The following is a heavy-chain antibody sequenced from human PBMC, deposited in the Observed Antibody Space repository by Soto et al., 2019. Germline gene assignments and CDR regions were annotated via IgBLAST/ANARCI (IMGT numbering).Heavy chain of an antibody. V-gene: IGHV3-23*01. Sequence: PGGSLRLSCAASGFTFSSYAMSWVRQAPGKGLEWVSAISGSGGSTYYADSVKGRFTISRDNSKNTLFLQMNSLRAEVTAVYYCARYIPGVRYYGMDVWGQGTTVTVSS. CDR1: GFTFSSYA. D-gene: IGHD2-2*01. CDR2: ISGSGGST. CDR3: ARYIPGVRYYGMDV. J-gene: IGHJ6*02.